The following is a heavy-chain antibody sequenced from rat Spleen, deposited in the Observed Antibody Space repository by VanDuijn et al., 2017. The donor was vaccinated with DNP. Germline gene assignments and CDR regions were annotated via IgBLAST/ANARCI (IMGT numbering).Heavy chain of an antibody. Sequence: EVQLVETGGGLVQPGRSLKLSCVASGFTFSSYWIYWIRQAPGKGLEWVASINTDGRTTYYPDSVKGRFTISRDNAENTVSLQMNSLRSEDTATYYCARADTMMVGDYWGQGVMVTVSS. V-gene: IGHV5-58*01. CDR3: ARADTMMVGDY. CDR2: INTDGRTT. J-gene: IGHJ2*01. D-gene: IGHD1-12*03. CDR1: GFTFSSYW.